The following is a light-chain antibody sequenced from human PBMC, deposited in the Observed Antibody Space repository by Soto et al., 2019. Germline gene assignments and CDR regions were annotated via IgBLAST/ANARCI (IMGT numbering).Light chain of an antibody. CDR3: APWDHRLNGVV. J-gene: IGLJ2*01. Sequence: QSVLTQPPSASGTPGQRVTISCSGGSSNIGTNAVNWYQQLPGTAPKLLIYNNNQRPSGVPDRFSGPKSGTSASLAISGLQSEDEADYYCAPWDHRLNGVVFGGGTHLTVL. V-gene: IGLV1-44*01. CDR1: SSNIGTNA. CDR2: NNN.